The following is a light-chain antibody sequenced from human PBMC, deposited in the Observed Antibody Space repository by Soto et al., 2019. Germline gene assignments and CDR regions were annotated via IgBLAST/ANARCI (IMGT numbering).Light chain of an antibody. CDR2: GAS. Sequence: IVLTQSPGTLSLSPGERATLSCRASQSVSATHLAWYQQKPGQAPRLLLYGASTRATGIPDRFSGSGSGTDFTLTISRLEPEDFAVYYCQQYGSSGTFGQGTKVDIK. J-gene: IGKJ1*01. V-gene: IGKV3-20*01. CDR1: QSVSATH. CDR3: QQYGSSGT.